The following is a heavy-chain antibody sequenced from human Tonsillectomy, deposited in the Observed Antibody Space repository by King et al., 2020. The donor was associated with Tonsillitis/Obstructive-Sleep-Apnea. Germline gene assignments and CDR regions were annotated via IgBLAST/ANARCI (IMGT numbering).Heavy chain of an antibody. Sequence: EVQLVESGGGLVKPGGSLRLSCAASGFTFSNAWMNWVRQAPGKGLEWVGRIKSKTDGGTTDYAAPVKGRFTISRDDSKNTLYLQMNSLKTADTAVYYCTTNGQYCSNTSCYHFDYWGQGTLVTVSS. CDR1: GFTFSNAW. CDR3: TTNGQYCSNTSCYHFDY. CDR2: IKSKTDGGTT. J-gene: IGHJ4*02. D-gene: IGHD2-2*01. V-gene: IGHV3-15*07.